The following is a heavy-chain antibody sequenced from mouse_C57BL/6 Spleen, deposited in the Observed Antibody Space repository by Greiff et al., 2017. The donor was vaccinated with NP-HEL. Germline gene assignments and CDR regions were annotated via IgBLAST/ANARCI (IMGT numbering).Heavy chain of an antibody. CDR2: IYPGDGDT. Sequence: QVQLQQSGPELVKPGASVKISCKASGYAFSSSWMNWVKQRPGKGLEWIGRIYPGDGDTNYNGKFKGKATLTADKSSSTAYMQLSSLTSEDSAVYFCARGGLGSSYYYAMDYWGQGTSVTVSS. CDR1: GYAFSSSW. V-gene: IGHV1-82*01. J-gene: IGHJ4*01. CDR3: ARGGLGSSYYYAMDY. D-gene: IGHD1-1*01.